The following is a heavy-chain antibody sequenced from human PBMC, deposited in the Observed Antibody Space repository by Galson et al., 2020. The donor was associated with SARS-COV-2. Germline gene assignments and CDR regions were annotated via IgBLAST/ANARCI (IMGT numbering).Heavy chain of an antibody. CDR2: ISYDGSNK. Sequence: QAGGSLRLSCAASGFTFSSYGMHWVRQAPGKGLEWVAVISYDGSNKYYADSVKGRFTISRDNSKNTLYLQMNSLRAEDTAVYYCASSLQLWSHFDYWGQGTLVTVSS. CDR1: GFTFSSYG. V-gene: IGHV3-30*03. J-gene: IGHJ4*02. D-gene: IGHD5-18*01. CDR3: ASSLQLWSHFDY.